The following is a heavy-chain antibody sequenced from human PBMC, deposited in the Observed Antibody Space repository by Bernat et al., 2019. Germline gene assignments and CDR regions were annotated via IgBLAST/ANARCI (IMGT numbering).Heavy chain of an antibody. CDR1: GYTFTSYA. J-gene: IGHJ4*02. D-gene: IGHD5-12*01. V-gene: IGHV1-3*01. CDR3: ARDLNIAGLPRLPPGY. Sequence: QVQLVQSGAEVKKPGASVKVSCKASGYTFTSYAMHWVRQAPGQRLEWMGWINAGNGNTKYSQKFQGRVTITRDTSARTAYMELSSLRSEDTAVYYCARDLNIAGLPRLPPGYWGQGTLVTVSS. CDR2: INAGNGNT.